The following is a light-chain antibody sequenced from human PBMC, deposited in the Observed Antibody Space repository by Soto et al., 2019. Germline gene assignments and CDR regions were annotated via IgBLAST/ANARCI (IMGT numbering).Light chain of an antibody. J-gene: IGLJ2*01. V-gene: IGLV2-23*01. CDR3: WSYAGGASVV. Sequence: QSALTQPASVSGSPGQSITISCTGTSSDIGRYNLVSWYQQHPGKAPKLIIYEDIERPSGVSDRFSGSKSGNTASLTISGLQTEDEADYYCWSYAGGASVVFGGGTKLTV. CDR2: EDI. CDR1: SSDIGRYNL.